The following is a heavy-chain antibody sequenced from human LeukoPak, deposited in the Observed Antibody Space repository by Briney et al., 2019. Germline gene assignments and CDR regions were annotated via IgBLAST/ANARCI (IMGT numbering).Heavy chain of an antibody. D-gene: IGHD6-19*01. CDR1: GFTFSSYS. V-gene: IGHV3-21*01. CDR3: ARDRDSSGWN. CDR2: IRSSSSYI. J-gene: IGHJ4*02. Sequence: GGSLRLSCAASGFTFSSYSMNWVRQAPGKGLEWVSSIRSSSSYIYYADSVKGRFTISRDNAKNSLYLQMNSLRAEDTAVYYCARDRDSSGWNWGQGTLVTVSS.